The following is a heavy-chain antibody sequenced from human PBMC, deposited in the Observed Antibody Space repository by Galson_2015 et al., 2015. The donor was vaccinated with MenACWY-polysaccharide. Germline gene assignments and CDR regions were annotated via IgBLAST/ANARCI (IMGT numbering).Heavy chain of an antibody. Sequence: SLRLSCAGSGFSFDDYAMHWVRQAPGKGLEWVSGISWNSDSIGYADSVRGRFTISRDNAKDSLYLQMNSLRADDTASYYCVKDRRGYTYDYSWGQGTLVTVSS. CDR1: GFSFDDYA. CDR2: ISWNSDSI. CDR3: VKDRRGYTYDYS. V-gene: IGHV3-9*01. J-gene: IGHJ4*02. D-gene: IGHD3-16*01.